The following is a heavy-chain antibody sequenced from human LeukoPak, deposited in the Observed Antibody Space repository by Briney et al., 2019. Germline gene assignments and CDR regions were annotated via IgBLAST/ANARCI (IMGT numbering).Heavy chain of an antibody. J-gene: IGHJ6*03. CDR3: ASGPDFWSGYSTDYYYYYMDV. Sequence: SETLSLTCTVSGGSISSSYWSWIRQPPGKGLEWIGYIYYSGSTNYNPSLKSRVTISVDTSKNQFSLKLSSVTAADTAVYYCASGPDFWSGYSTDYYYYYMDVWGKGTTVTVSS. V-gene: IGHV4-59*12. D-gene: IGHD3-3*01. CDR1: GGSISSSY. CDR2: IYYSGST.